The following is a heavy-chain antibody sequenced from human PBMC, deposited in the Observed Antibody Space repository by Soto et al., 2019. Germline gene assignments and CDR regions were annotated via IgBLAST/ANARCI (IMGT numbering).Heavy chain of an antibody. D-gene: IGHD3-3*01. CDR3: ARMLSYDFWSGPNRFDP. V-gene: IGHV4-31*03. CDR1: GGSISSGGYY. Sequence: SETLSLTCTVSGGSISSGGYYWSWIRQHPGKGLEWIGYIYYSGSTYYNPSLKSRVTISVDTSKNQFSLKLSSVTAADTVVYYCARMLSYDFWSGPNRFDPWGQGTLVT. CDR2: IYYSGST. J-gene: IGHJ5*02.